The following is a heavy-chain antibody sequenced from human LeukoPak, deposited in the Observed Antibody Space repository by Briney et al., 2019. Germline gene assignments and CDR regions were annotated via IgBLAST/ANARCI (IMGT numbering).Heavy chain of an antibody. Sequence: PGGSLRLSCTASGFKFADAPMHWVRQSPGKGLEWIALITWDSTNTCYADSVKGRFTISRDDSRNTLYLQMNSLRSDDTALYYCAKDVSFRRGHNFDASDIWGLGTLVTVSS. CDR2: ITWDSTNT. CDR3: AKDVSFRRGHNFDASDI. J-gene: IGHJ3*02. D-gene: IGHD5-24*01. V-gene: IGHV3-43*01. CDR1: GFKFADAP.